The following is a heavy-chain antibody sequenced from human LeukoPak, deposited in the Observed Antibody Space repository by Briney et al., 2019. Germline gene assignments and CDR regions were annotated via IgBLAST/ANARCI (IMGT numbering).Heavy chain of an antibody. Sequence: GASVKVSCKASGYTFTSYYMHWVRQAPGQGLEWMGIINPSGGSTSYAQKFQGRVTMTRNTSISTAYMELSSLRSEDTAVYYCARGRSGSRPNADLNDYYYYYYMDVWGKGTTVTISS. CDR2: INPSGGST. V-gene: IGHV1-46*01. CDR1: GYTFTSYY. D-gene: IGHD3-22*01. CDR3: ARGRSGSRPNADLNDYYYYYYMDV. J-gene: IGHJ6*03.